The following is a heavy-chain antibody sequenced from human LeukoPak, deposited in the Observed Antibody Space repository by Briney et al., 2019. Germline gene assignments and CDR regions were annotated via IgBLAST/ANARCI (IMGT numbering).Heavy chain of an antibody. CDR1: GGSISSSSYY. J-gene: IGHJ4*02. Sequence: SETLSLTCTVSGGSISSSSYYWGWISQPPGKGLAWIGSIYYSGSTYYNPSLKGRVTISVYTSKNQFSLKLSSVTAADTAVYYCARLRYYDFWSGYIYWGQGTLVTVSS. CDR3: ARLRYYDFWSGYIY. CDR2: IYYSGST. D-gene: IGHD3-3*01. V-gene: IGHV4-39*01.